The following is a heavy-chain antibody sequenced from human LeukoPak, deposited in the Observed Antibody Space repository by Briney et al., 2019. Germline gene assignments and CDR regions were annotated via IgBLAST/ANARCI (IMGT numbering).Heavy chain of an antibody. CDR3: AAGYCSSTSCSNDAFGI. J-gene: IGHJ3*02. CDR1: GGTFSSYA. Sequence: EASVKVSCKASGGTFSSYAISWVRQAPGQGLEWMGGIIPIFGTANYAQKFQGRVTITTDESTSTAYMELSSLRSEDTAVYYCAAGYCSSTSCSNDAFGIWGQGTMVTVSS. V-gene: IGHV1-69*05. D-gene: IGHD2-2*01. CDR2: IIPIFGTA.